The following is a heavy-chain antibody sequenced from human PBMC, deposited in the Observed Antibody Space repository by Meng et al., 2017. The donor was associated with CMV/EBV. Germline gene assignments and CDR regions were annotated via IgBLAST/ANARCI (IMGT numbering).Heavy chain of an antibody. V-gene: IGHV4-34*01. J-gene: IGHJ5*02. CDR1: GGSFSGYY. Sequence: VQVQQWGVGLLNPSETMCLTCPVYGGSFSGYYWSWIRQPPGKGLEWIGEINHSGSTNYNPSLKSRVTISVDTSKNQFSQKLSSVTAADTAVYYCARGGNWFDPWGQGTLVTVSS. CDR2: INHSGST. CDR3: ARGGNWFDP.